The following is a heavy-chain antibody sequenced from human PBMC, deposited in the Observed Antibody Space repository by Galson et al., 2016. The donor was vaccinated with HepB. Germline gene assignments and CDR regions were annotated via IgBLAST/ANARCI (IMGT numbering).Heavy chain of an antibody. V-gene: IGHV3-64*01. CDR1: GFTFGSHV. D-gene: IGHD2-2*01. CDR2: ISYNVWTT. J-gene: IGHJ4*02. Sequence: SLRLSCAASGFTFGSHVMHWVRQAPGKGLEYVSGISYNVWTTYYGNSVKGRFTISRDSSTDTLSLQLASLRVEDTAVYYCTREHVQRQTGLDLWGRGTLVTVSS. CDR3: TREHVQRQTGLDL.